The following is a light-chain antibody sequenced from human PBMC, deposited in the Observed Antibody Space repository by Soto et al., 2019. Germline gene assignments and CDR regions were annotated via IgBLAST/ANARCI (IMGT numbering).Light chain of an antibody. CDR3: HQYGSSPRT. V-gene: IGKV3-20*01. CDR2: GAS. CDR1: QSLTSNY. J-gene: IGKJ1*01. Sequence: EIVLTQSPGTLSLSPGERATLSCRASQSLTSNYLAWYQQKPGQAPRLLIYGASNRTTGIPDRFSGSVSGTDFTLTISRLEPEDFAVYYCHQYGSSPRTFGQGTKVEIK.